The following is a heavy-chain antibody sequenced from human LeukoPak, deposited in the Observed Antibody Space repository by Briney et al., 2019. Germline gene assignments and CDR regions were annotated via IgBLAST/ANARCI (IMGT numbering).Heavy chain of an antibody. CDR1: GFTFSSDW. J-gene: IGHJ4*02. Sequence: GGSLRLSCGASGFTFSSDWMTWVRQAPGKGLEWVSYISSRSATIYYADSVKGRFTISRDNAKNSLYLQMNSLRAEDTAVYYCVRERGSSSSWYTFWGQGTLVTVSS. D-gene: IGHD6-13*01. V-gene: IGHV3-48*01. CDR3: VRERGSSSSWYTF. CDR2: ISSRSATI.